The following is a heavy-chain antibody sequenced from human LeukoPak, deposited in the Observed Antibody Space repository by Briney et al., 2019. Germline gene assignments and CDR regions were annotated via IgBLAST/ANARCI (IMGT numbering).Heavy chain of an antibody. CDR2: IYYSGST. CDR3: ARYSYDILTGYPKGWFDP. Sequence: SETLSLTCTVSGGSISSYYWSWIRQPPGKGLEWIGYIYYSGSTNYNPSLKSRVTISVDTSKNQFSLKLSSVTAANTAVYYCARYSYDILTGYPKGWFDPWGQGTLVTVSS. D-gene: IGHD3-9*01. CDR1: GGSISSYY. J-gene: IGHJ5*02. V-gene: IGHV4-59*01.